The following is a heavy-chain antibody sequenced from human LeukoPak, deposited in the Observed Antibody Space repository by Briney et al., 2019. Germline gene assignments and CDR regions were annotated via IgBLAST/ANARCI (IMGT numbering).Heavy chain of an antibody. D-gene: IGHD3-10*01. CDR3: SAYYNGRGDY. CDR1: GVTFRNAW. V-gene: IGHV3-15*01. CDR2: SISRSGGVTT. J-gene: IGHJ4*02. Sequence: GGSLRLSCAASGVTFRNAWMTWVRQAPGRGLEWVGRSISRSGGVTTEYAAPVKGRFTIPRDDSRNTVYLQMNSLKIEDTAVYYCSAYYNGRGDYWGQGTLVTVSS.